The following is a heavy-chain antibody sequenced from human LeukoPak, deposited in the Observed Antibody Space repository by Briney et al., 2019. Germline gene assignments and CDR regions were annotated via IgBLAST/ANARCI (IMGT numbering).Heavy chain of an antibody. CDR2: IYPGDSDT. J-gene: IGHJ5*02. D-gene: IGHD1-26*01. CDR1: GYSFNNYW. Sequence: GESLKISCKCAGYSFNNYWIAWVRQMRGKGLEWMGIIYPGDSDTRYSPSFQGQVTISADKSISTAYLQWSSLKASDTAMYYCARLGSDNTWFDPWGQGTLVTVSS. CDR3: ARLGSDNTWFDP. V-gene: IGHV5-51*01.